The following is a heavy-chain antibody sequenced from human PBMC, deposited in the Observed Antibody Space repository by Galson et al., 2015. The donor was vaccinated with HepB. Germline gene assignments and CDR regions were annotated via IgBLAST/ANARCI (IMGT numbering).Heavy chain of an antibody. V-gene: IGHV4-34*01. CDR1: GGSLSGYY. D-gene: IGHD2-2*01. CDR3: ARGASTPYCSSTSCYLWFDP. CDR2: INHSGST. Sequence: ETLSLTCAVYGGSLSGYYWIWIRQHPGKGLEWIGEINHSGSTNYNPSLKSRVTILVDTSKNQFSLKLTSVTAADPSVYYCARGASTPYCSSTSCYLWFDPWGQGTLVTVSS. J-gene: IGHJ5*02.